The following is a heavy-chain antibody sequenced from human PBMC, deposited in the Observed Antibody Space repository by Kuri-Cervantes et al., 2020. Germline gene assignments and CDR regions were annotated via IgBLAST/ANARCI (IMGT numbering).Heavy chain of an antibody. CDR2: INHSGST. J-gene: IGHJ6*03. V-gene: IGHV4-39*02. D-gene: IGHD6-19*01. CDR1: GGSISSSSYY. CDR3: ARARSSGWYDYMDV. Sequence: GSLRLSCTVSGGSISSSSYYWGWIRQPPGKGLEWIGEINHSGSTNYNPSLKSRVTISVDTSKNHFSLKKRSVTAADTAVYYCARARSSGWYDYMDVWGKGTTVTVSS.